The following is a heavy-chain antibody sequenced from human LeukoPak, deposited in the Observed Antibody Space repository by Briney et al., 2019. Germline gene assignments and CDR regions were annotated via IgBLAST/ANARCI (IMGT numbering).Heavy chain of an antibody. D-gene: IGHD3-22*01. J-gene: IGHJ4*02. Sequence: NPGTSLRLSCAASGFTFSTYSMNWVRQAPGKGLEWVSSISSSSSYINYAASVKGRFSISRDNVKNSLYLQMNSLRAEDTAVYYCASSSGYYSELYWGQGTLVTVSS. V-gene: IGHV3-21*01. CDR2: ISSSSSYI. CDR1: GFTFSTYS. CDR3: ASSSGYYSELY.